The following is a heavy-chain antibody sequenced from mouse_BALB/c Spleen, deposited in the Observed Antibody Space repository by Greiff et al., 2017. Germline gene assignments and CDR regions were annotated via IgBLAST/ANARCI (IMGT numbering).Heavy chain of an antibody. CDR3: VSGAWFAY. CDR2: IWTGGGT. Sequence: VQLVESGPGLVAPSQSLSITCTVSGFSLTSYDISWIRQPPGKGLEWLGVIWTGGGTNYNSAFMSRLSISKDNSKSQVFLKMNSLQTDDTAIYYCVSGAWFAYWGQGTLVTVSA. J-gene: IGHJ3*01. V-gene: IGHV2-9-2*01. CDR1: GFSLTSYD.